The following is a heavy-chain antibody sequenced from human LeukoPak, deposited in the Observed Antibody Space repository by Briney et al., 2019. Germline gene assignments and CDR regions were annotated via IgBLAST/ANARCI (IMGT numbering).Heavy chain of an antibody. V-gene: IGHV3-11*01. CDR3: ARSWQPNDYYYMDV. CDR2: ISRSGSTI. J-gene: IGHJ6*03. Sequence: GGSLRLSCAASGFTFSDYYISWIRQAPGKGLEWVSYISRSGSTIYADSLKGRFTISRDNPKNSMYLQMNRLRAEDTAVYYCARSWQPNDYYYMDVWGKGTTVTVSS. CDR1: GFTFSDYY. D-gene: IGHD2-8*01.